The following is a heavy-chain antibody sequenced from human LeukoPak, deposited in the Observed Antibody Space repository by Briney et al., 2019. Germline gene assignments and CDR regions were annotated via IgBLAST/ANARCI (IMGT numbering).Heavy chain of an antibody. CDR3: ARERYDILTGYYKGYFDY. Sequence: GGSLRLSCAASGFTFSSYEMNWVRQAPGKGLEWVANIKQDGSEKYYVDSVKGRFTISRDNAKNSLYLQMNSLRAEDTAVYYCARERYDILTGYYKGYFDYWGQGTLVTVSS. CDR1: GFTFSSYE. CDR2: IKQDGSEK. V-gene: IGHV3-7*01. D-gene: IGHD3-9*01. J-gene: IGHJ4*02.